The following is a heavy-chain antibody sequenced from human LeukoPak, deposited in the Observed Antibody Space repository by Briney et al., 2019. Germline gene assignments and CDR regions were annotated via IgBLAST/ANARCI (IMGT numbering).Heavy chain of an antibody. D-gene: IGHD6-13*01. Sequence: PGRSLRLSCAASGFTFSSYGMHWVRQAPGKGLEWVAVIWYDGSNKYYADSVKGRFTISRDNSKNTLYLQMNSLRAEDTAVYYCARDAGYSSSWYFDYWGQGTLVIVSA. CDR3: ARDAGYSSSWYFDY. V-gene: IGHV3-33*01. CDR1: GFTFSSYG. CDR2: IWYDGSNK. J-gene: IGHJ4*02.